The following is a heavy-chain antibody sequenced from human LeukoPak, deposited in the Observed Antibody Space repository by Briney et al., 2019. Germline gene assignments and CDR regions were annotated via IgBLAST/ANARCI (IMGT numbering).Heavy chain of an antibody. CDR2: IRIGGSTT. V-gene: IGHV3-48*03. CDR3: AKEGTTETTDYFYAMDG. CDR1: GFPFSRDE. J-gene: IGHJ6*02. Sequence: GGSPRPSCLASGFPFSRDEMNWVRQAPGKGLEWVSYIRIGGSTTYYTDSAKGRFTISRADAKYSLYLQMNRLRAEDTATYYCAKEGTTETTDYFYAMDGWGQGTTVTVSS. D-gene: IGHD4-11*01.